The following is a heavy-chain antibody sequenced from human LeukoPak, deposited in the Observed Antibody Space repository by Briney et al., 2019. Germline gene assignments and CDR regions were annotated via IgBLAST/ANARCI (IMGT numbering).Heavy chain of an antibody. Sequence: GGSLRLSCAASGFAFTGNHMSWVRQAPGKGLEWVGRIKSKNVGGTTDYAAPVKGRFTISRDDSKNTVYLQMNSLKIEDTAVYYCTSHAAFDPWGQGTLVTVSS. V-gene: IGHV3-15*01. J-gene: IGHJ5*02. CDR1: GFAFTGNH. CDR2: IKSKNVGGTT. CDR3: TSHAAFDP.